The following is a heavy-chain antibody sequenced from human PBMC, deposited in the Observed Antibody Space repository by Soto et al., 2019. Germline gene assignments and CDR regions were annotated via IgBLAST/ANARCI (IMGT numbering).Heavy chain of an antibody. Sequence: QVHLVQSGAEVKRPGSSVKVSCKASGGTFGNYAISWVRQAPGQGLEWMAGIMPVFGTVHYAQKFQGRLTITADKYKSTAYMALSSLRSEDTGVYYCARVSVPGIYGEDVWGQGTTVTVTS. CDR2: IMPVFGTV. D-gene: IGHD2-2*01. J-gene: IGHJ6*02. V-gene: IGHV1-69*06. CDR3: ARVSVPGIYGEDV. CDR1: GGTFGNYA.